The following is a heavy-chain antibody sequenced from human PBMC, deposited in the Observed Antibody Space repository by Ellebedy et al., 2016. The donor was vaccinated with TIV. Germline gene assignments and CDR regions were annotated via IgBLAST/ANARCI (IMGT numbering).Heavy chain of an antibody. CDR2: IIPILGIA. D-gene: IGHD6-13*01. CDR3: ARDWSRYSSSPPVGFDI. J-gene: IGHJ3*02. CDR1: GYTFTSYA. V-gene: IGHV1-69*04. Sequence: ASVKVSCKASGYTFTSYAISWVRQAPGQGLEWMGRIIPILGIANYAQKFQGRVTITADKSTSTAYMELSSLRSEDTAVYYCARDWSRYSSSPPVGFDIWGQGTMVTVSS.